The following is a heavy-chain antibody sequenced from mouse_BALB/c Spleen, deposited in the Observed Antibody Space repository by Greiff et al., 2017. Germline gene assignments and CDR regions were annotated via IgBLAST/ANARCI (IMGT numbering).Heavy chain of an antibody. V-gene: IGHV1-7*01. J-gene: IGHJ3*01. Sequence: VQLQQSGAELAKPGASVKMSCKASGYPFTSYWMHWVKQRPGQGLEWIGYINPSTGYTEYNQKFKDKATLTADKSSSTAYMQLSSLTSEDSAVYYCARSRYEYSWFDYWGQGTLVTVSA. CDR2: INPSTGYT. CDR3: ARSRYEYSWFDY. CDR1: GYPFTSYW. D-gene: IGHD2-4*01.